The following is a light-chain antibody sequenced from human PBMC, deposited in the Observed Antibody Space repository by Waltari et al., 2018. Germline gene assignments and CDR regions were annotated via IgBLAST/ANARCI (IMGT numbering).Light chain of an antibody. J-gene: IGKJ3*01. V-gene: IGKV3-11*01. CDR1: QSVSSY. CDR3: QQRSNWLLT. CDR2: DAS. Sequence: EIVLTQSPATLSLSPGERATLSCRASQSVSSYLAWYQQKPGQAPRLLIYDASNRATGIPARFSGSGSGTDFTLTISSPEPEDFAVYYCQQRSNWLLTFGPGTKVDIK.